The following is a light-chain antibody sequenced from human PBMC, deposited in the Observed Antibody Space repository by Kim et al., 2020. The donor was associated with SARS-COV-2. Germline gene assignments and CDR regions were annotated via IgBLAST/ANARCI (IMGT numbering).Light chain of an antibody. CDR1: QDIGNY. Sequence: SASVGERVTITCQATQDIGNYLNWYQQKSGKAPKLLIYDASILETGVPSRFSGSGSATDFTFTISSLQPEDIATYYCQQFDSLPLTFGGGTKLEI. J-gene: IGKJ4*01. CDR2: DAS. CDR3: QQFDSLPLT. V-gene: IGKV1-33*01.